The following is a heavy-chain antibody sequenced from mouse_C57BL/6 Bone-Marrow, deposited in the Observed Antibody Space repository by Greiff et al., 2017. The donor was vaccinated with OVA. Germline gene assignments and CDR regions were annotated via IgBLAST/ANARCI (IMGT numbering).Heavy chain of an antibody. V-gene: IGHV1-63*01. J-gene: IGHJ3*01. CDR2: IYPGGGYT. CDR1: GYTFTNYW. Sequence: VQLQQSGAELVRPGPAVKMSCKASGYTFTNYWIGWAKQRPGHGLEWIGDIYPGGGYTNYNEKFKGKATLTADKSSSTAYMQFSSLTSEDSAIYYCARRGVTGTFAYWGQGTLVTVSA. D-gene: IGHD4-1*01. CDR3: ARRGVTGTFAY.